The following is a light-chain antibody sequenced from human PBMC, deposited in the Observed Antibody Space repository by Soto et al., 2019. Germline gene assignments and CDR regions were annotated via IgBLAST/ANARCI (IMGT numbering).Light chain of an antibody. J-gene: IGKJ3*01. CDR3: QQSSSFPLT. Sequence: DIQMTQSPPSVSASVGDRFTITCRASQGISNWLAWYQQKPGKAPKLLIYATSNLQSGVPSRFSGSGSGTDFTLTISSLQPEDFAAYYCQQSSSFPLTFGPGTKVDIK. CDR2: ATS. CDR1: QGISNW. V-gene: IGKV1-12*01.